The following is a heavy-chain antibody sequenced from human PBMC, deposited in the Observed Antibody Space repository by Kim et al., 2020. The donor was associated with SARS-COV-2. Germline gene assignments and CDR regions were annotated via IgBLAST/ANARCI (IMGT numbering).Heavy chain of an antibody. CDR3: ARSVPHDAFDI. Sequence: ISYADSVKGRFTISRNNGKNSLYLQMNSLRAEDAAVYYCARSVPHDAFDIWGQGTMVTVSS. J-gene: IGHJ3*02. CDR2: I. V-gene: IGHV3-11*04. D-gene: IGHD1-1*01.